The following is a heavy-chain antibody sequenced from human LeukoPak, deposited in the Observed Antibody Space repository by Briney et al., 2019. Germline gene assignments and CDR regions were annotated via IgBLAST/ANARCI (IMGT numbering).Heavy chain of an antibody. J-gene: IGHJ3*02. CDR3: AREGGQQLVADAFDI. CDR1: GFTFSDYY. Sequence: GGSLRLSCAASGFTFSDYYMSWIRQAPGKGLEWVSYISSSGSTIYYADSVKGRFTISRDNAKNSLYLQMNSLRFEDTAVYYCAREGGQQLVADAFDIWGQGTMVTVSS. CDR2: ISSSGSTI. V-gene: IGHV3-11*01. D-gene: IGHD6-13*01.